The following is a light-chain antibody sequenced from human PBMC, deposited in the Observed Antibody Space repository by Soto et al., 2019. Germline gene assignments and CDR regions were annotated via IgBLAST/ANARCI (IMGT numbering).Light chain of an antibody. CDR3: QQYGSSPPLT. V-gene: IGKV3-20*01. CDR2: GAS. J-gene: IGKJ4*01. CDR1: QSVRSS. Sequence: EIVMTQSPGTLSVSPGERATLFCRASQSVRSSLAWYQQKPGQAPRLLIYGASNRATGIPDRFSGSGSGTDFTLTISRLEPEDFAAYYCQQYGSSPPLTFGGGTKVDIK.